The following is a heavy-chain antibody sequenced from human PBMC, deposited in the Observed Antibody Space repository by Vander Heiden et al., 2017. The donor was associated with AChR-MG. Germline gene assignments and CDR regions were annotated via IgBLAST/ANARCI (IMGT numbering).Heavy chain of an antibody. CDR3: ARESRATFDY. V-gene: IGHV3-7*01. CDR1: RSTFRTYW. CDR2: IKQDGGEQ. J-gene: IGHJ4*02. Sequence: EVQLVESGGALVQLGGSLRLSCAASRSTFRTYWRSGVRQVPGKGPEWVASIKQDGGEQYYVDSVKCRLTISRDNAKNSLYLQMSSLRAEDTAVYYCARESRATFDYWGQGTLVTVSS.